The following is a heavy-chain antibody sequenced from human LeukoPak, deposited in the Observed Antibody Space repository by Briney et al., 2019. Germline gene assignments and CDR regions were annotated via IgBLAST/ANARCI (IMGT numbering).Heavy chain of an antibody. Sequence: SQTLSLTCAISGDSVSSNSAGWNWISQSPSRGLEWLGRTYYRSKWLNDYAVSLKSRITVNPDTSKNQFSLQLNSVTPEDTAVYYCARAGGEGFDHWGQGTLVTVSS. CDR1: GDSVSSNSAG. CDR2: TYYRSKWLN. J-gene: IGHJ4*02. V-gene: IGHV6-1*01. CDR3: ARAGGEGFDH. D-gene: IGHD3-16*01.